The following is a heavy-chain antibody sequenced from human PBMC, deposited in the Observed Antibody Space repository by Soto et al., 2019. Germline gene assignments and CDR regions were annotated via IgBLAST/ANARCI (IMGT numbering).Heavy chain of an antibody. V-gene: IGHV4-39*01. D-gene: IGHD2-15*01. CDR2: IYYSGST. CDR1: GGSISSSSYY. Sequence: SETLSLTCTVSGGSISSSSYYWGWIRQPPGKGLEWIGSIYYSGSTYYNPSLKSRVTISVDTSKNQFSLKLSSVTAADTAVYYCARSPSWYSRYYYYYYMDVWGKGTTVTVSS. J-gene: IGHJ6*03. CDR3: ARSPSWYSRYYYYYYMDV.